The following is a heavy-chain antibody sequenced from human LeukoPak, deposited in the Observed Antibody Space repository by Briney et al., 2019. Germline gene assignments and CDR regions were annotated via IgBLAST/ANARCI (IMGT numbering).Heavy chain of an antibody. D-gene: IGHD5-18*01. CDR2: INHSGST. CDR1: GGSFSGYY. Sequence: SETLSLTCAVYGGSFSGYYWSWIRQPPGKGLEWIGEINHSGSTNYNPSLKSRVTISVHTSKNQFSLKLSSVTAADTAVYYCARVQIGYSYGLFDYWGQGTLVTVSS. CDR3: ARVQIGYSYGLFDY. V-gene: IGHV4-34*01. J-gene: IGHJ4*02.